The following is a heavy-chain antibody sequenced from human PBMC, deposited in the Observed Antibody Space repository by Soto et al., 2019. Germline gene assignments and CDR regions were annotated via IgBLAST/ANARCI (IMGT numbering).Heavy chain of an antibody. D-gene: IGHD2-15*01. Sequence: EVQLVESGGGLVQPAGSLRLSCAASGFTFSSYWMHWFRQAPGKGLVWISRINTDGSSTSYVDSVQGRFTISRDNGKNTLFLQMNSLRGEDKAVYYCARRGSGVTRGLHYWGQGTLVTVSS. J-gene: IGHJ4*02. CDR2: INTDGSST. CDR3: ARRGSGVTRGLHY. CDR1: GFTFSSYW. V-gene: IGHV3-74*01.